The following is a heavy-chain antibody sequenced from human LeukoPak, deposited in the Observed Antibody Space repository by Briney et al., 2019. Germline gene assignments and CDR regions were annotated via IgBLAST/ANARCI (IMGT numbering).Heavy chain of an antibody. V-gene: IGHV3-21*01. Sequence: GGSLRLSCAASEFTFSSYNMNWVRQAPGKGLEWVSSISSSSSYIYYADSVKGRFTISRDDAKNSLYLQMNSLRAEDTAVYYCAREGYYDFWSGYQGYWGQGTLVTVSS. CDR3: AREGYYDFWSGYQGY. J-gene: IGHJ4*02. D-gene: IGHD3-3*01. CDR1: EFTFSSYN. CDR2: ISSSSSYI.